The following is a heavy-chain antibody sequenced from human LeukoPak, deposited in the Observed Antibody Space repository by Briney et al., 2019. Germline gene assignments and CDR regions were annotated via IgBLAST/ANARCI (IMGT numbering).Heavy chain of an antibody. V-gene: IGHV3-30*02. CDR2: IRNDGSNT. J-gene: IGHJ5*02. CDR3: AKSPVYGQLAWVGP. D-gene: IGHD3-3*02. Sequence: PGGSLRLSCAASGLIFSNYGMHWVRQGPGKGLEWVAFIRNDGSNTYYADSVKGRFTISRDNSKNTVFLQMSRLRAEDTAIYHCAKSPVYGQLAWVGPWGQGTLVTVSS. CDR1: GLIFSNYG.